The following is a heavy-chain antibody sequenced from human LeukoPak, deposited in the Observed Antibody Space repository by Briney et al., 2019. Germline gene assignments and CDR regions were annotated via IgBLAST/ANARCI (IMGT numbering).Heavy chain of an antibody. Sequence: ASVKVSCKASGYTFTSNYIHWVRQAPGQGLEWMGMIYPRDGSTSYAQKFQGRVTVTRDTSTSTVHMELNGLRSEDTAVYYCAKDGWVGVGGSGGKENYWGQGTPVTVSS. V-gene: IGHV1-46*01. D-gene: IGHD4-23*01. CDR3: AKDGWVGVGGSGGKENY. CDR2: IYPRDGST. J-gene: IGHJ4*02. CDR1: GYTFTSNY.